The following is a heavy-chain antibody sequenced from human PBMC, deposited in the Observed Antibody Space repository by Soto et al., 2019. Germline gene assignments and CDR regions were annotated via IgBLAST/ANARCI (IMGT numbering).Heavy chain of an antibody. J-gene: IGHJ5*02. CDR2: IYYSGST. V-gene: IGHV4-59*01. Sequence: SETLSLTCTVSGGSISSYYWSWIRQPPGKGLEWIGYIYYSGSTNYNPSLKSRVTISVDTSKNQFSLKLSSVTAADTAVYYCARTWDGLIDPWGQGTLVTVSS. D-gene: IGHD1-26*01. CDR3: ARTWDGLIDP. CDR1: GGSISSYY.